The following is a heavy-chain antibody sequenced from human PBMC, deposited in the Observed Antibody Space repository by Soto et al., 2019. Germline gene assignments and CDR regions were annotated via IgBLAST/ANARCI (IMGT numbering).Heavy chain of an antibody. Sequence: SETLSLTCAVYGGSFSGYYWSWIRQPPGKGLEWIGEINHSGSTNYNPSLKSRVTISVDTSKNQFSLKLSSVTAADTAVHYCARSREELRFLEWLPNYWYFALWGRGTLVSVSS. V-gene: IGHV4-34*01. J-gene: IGHJ2*01. CDR1: GGSFSGYY. CDR3: ARSREELRFLEWLPNYWYFAL. CDR2: INHSGST. D-gene: IGHD3-3*01.